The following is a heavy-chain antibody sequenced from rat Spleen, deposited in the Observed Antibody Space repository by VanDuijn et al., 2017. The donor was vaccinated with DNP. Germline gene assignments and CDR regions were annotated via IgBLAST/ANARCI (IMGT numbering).Heavy chain of an antibody. CDR1: GFTFSNDD. V-gene: IGHV5-25*01. Sequence: EVQLVESGGGLVQPGRSLKLSCAASGFTFSNDDMAWVRQAPTSGLQWVASISTCGVTTYYRDSVKGRFTVSRDNAISTLYLQMDSLRSEDTATYYCARHLSSYPFDYWCQGVMVTVSS. CDR2: ISTCGVTT. D-gene: IGHD1-2*01. CDR3: ARHLSSYPFDY. J-gene: IGHJ2*01.